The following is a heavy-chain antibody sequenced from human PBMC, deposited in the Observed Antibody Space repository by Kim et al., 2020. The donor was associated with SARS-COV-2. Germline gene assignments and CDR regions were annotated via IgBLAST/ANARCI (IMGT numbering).Heavy chain of an antibody. J-gene: IGHJ4*02. CDR2: IRGSGGTT. V-gene: IGHV3-23*01. CDR3: AKDLSGHFDD. D-gene: IGHD2-8*02. Sequence: GGSLRLSCAASGFTFTTPAMIWVRQAPGKGLEWVAAIRGSGGTTYYADSVKGRFTVSRDTSGNTLYLQMNSLRVADTAVYYCAKDLSGHFDDWGQGTLVTVSS. CDR1: GFTFTTPA.